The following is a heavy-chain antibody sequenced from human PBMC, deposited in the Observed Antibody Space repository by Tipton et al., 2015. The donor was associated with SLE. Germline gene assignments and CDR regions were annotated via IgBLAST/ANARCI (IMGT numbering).Heavy chain of an antibody. D-gene: IGHD3-3*01. CDR3: ARGTIFGVVIDP. Sequence: TLSLTCTVSGGSISSYYWSWIRQPPGKGLEWIGYIYYSGSTNYNPSLKSRVTISVDTSKNQFSLKLSSVTAADTAVYYCARGTIFGVVIDPGGQGTRVTVSS. V-gene: IGHV4-59*01. J-gene: IGHJ5*02. CDR2: IYYSGST. CDR1: GGSISSYY.